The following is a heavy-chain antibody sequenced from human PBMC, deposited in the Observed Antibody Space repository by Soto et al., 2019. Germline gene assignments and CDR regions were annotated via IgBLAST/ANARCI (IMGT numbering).Heavy chain of an antibody. D-gene: IGHD3-10*01. J-gene: IGHJ3*02. V-gene: IGHV4-59*01. CDR3: ARGRGGDAFDI. CDR2: IYYSGST. Sequence: QVQLQESGPGLVKPSETLSLTCTVSGGSISSYYWSWIRQPPGKGLEWIGYIYYSGSTNYNPSLKSRVAISVDTSKNQFSLKRSSVTAADTAVYYCARGRGGDAFDIWGQGTMVTVSS. CDR1: GGSISSYY.